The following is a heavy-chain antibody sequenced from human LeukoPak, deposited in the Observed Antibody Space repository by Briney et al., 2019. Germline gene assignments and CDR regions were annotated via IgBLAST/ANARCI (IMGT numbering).Heavy chain of an antibody. J-gene: IGHJ4*02. CDR3: AKDRRYCSSTSCYTGNFDY. D-gene: IGHD2-2*02. CDR2: ISSSGSTI. V-gene: IGHV3-11*01. CDR1: GFTFSDYY. Sequence: GGSLRLSCAASGFTFSDYYMSWIRQAPGKGLEWVSYISSSGSTIYYADSVKGRFTISRDNAKNSLYLQMNSLRAEDTAVYYCAKDRRYCSSTSCYTGNFDYWGQGTLVTVSS.